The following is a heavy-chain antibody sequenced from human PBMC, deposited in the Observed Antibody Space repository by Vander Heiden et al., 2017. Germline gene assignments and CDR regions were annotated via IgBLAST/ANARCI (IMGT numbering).Heavy chain of an antibody. D-gene: IGHD1-1*01. CDR3: TTDPEDLTPTKYNKNFAY. CDR1: GFAFRDAW. Sequence: EAPLVESGGGLVKPGGSLRLSCAASGFAFRDAWMSWVRQAPGKGLEWVGRIRSKTDGGTTDYAAPVKGRFTISRDDSTNTLYLQMSSLKTDDTAVYYCTTDPEDLTPTKYNKNFAYWGQGTLVTVSS. V-gene: IGHV3-15*01. CDR2: IRSKTDGGTT. J-gene: IGHJ4*02.